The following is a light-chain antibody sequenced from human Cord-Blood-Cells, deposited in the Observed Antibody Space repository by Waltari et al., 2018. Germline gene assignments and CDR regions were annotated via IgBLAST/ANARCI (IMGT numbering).Light chain of an antibody. CDR3: NSRDSSGNHLE. CDR1: SLRSYY. Sequence: SSELTQDPAVSVALGQTVRITCQGDSLRSYYASWYQQKPGQASVLVIYGKNNRPSGIPDRFSGSSSGNTASLTITGAQAEDEADYYCNSRDSSGNHLEFGGGTKLTVL. V-gene: IGLV3-19*01. CDR2: GKN. J-gene: IGLJ2*01.